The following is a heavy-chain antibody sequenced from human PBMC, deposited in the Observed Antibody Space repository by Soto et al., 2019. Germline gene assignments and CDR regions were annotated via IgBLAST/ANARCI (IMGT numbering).Heavy chain of an antibody. V-gene: IGHV3-30*18. CDR3: AKGDIVVVPAAINY. CDR2: ISYDGSNK. J-gene: IGHJ4*02. Sequence: QVQLVESGGGVVQPGRSLRLSCAASGFTFSSYGMHWVRQAPGKGLEWVAVISYDGSNKYYADSVKGRFTISRDNSKNTLYLQMNSLRAEDTAVYYCAKGDIVVVPAAINYWGQGTLVTVSS. D-gene: IGHD2-2*01. CDR1: GFTFSSYG.